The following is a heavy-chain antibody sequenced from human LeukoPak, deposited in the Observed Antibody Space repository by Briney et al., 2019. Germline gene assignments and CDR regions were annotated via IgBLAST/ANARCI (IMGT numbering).Heavy chain of an antibody. J-gene: IGHJ4*02. D-gene: IGHD3-3*01. V-gene: IGHV4-59*01. CDR2: IYFTGRT. CDR3: ARGGYDSDFDY. Sequence: KPSETLSLTCTVSGGSISSYYWSWIRLPPGKGLEWIAYIYFTGRTQYNPSLKSRVTISEDTSKNQLSLRLSSVTPADTAVYYCARGGYDSDFDYWGQGTLVTVSS. CDR1: GGSISSYY.